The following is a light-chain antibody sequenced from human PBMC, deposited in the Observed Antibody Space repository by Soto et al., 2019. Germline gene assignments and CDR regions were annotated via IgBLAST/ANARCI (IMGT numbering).Light chain of an antibody. V-gene: IGKV1-13*02. J-gene: IGKJ4*02. CDR2: DAS. CDR3: QQFNSYPLT. Sequence: AIQLTQSPSSLSASVGDRVTITCRASQGISSALAWYQQKPGKAPKLLIYDASSLESGVPSRFSGSGSGTDFTLAISRLQPEDFATYYCQQFNSYPLTFGVGTKVEIK. CDR1: QGISSA.